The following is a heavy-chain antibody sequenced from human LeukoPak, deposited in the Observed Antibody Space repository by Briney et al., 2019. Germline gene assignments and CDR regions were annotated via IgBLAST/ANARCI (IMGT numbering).Heavy chain of an antibody. CDR2: IYYSGST. CDR1: GGSISSYY. CDR3: ARAWYSSGWYYDY. V-gene: IGHV4-59*01. D-gene: IGHD6-19*01. Sequence: PSETLSLTCTVSGGSISSYYWSWIRQPPGKGLEWFGYIYYSGSTNYNPSLKSRVTISRDTSKNQFSLKLSSVTAADTAVYYCARAWYSSGWYYDYWGQGTLVTVSS. J-gene: IGHJ4*02.